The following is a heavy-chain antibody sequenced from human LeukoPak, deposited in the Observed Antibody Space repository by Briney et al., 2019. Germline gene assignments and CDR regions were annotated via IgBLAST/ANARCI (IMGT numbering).Heavy chain of an antibody. Sequence: ASVKVSCKASGYTFTSYAMNWVRQAPGQGLEWMGWISAYNGNTNYAQKLQGRVTMTTDTSTSTAYMELRSLRSDGTAVYYCARDDYSSGWYPYYYYGMDVWGQGTTVTVSS. J-gene: IGHJ6*02. CDR2: ISAYNGNT. D-gene: IGHD6-19*01. CDR1: GYTFTSYA. V-gene: IGHV1-18*01. CDR3: ARDDYSSGWYPYYYYGMDV.